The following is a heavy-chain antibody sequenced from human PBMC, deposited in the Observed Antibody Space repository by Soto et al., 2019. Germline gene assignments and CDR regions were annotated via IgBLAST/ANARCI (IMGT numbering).Heavy chain of an antibody. D-gene: IGHD5-18*01. CDR3: AREVATMQPGDGYRYGAFDY. CDR1: GGTFSSYA. J-gene: IGHJ4*02. V-gene: IGHV1-69*13. Sequence: SVKVSCKASGGTFSSYAISWVRQAPGQGPEWMGGIIPIFGTPNYAQKFQGRVTITADESTSTAYMELSSLRSEDTAVYYCAREVATMQPGDGYRYGAFDYSGQGTLVTVSS. CDR2: IIPIFGTP.